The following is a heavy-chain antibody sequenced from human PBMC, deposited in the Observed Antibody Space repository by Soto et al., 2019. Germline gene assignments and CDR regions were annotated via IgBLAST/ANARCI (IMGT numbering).Heavy chain of an antibody. CDR2: IKFDGTNI. CDR3: GRDSGYGSASSVNHYFDY. D-gene: IGHD3-10*01. CDR1: GFTYSYYW. Sequence: EVQLVESGGGLVQPGGSLRLSCVASGFTYSYYWLSWIRQAPGKGLEWVARIKFDGTNIQYAHSAKGRFTISRDNAQNALYLQTRSLRDGDTAVYYCGRDSGYGSASSVNHYFDYWGQGRLVTVSS. V-gene: IGHV3-7*01. J-gene: IGHJ4*02.